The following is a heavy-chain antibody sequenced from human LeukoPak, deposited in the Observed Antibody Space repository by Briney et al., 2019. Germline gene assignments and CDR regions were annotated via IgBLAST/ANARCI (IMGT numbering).Heavy chain of an antibody. CDR3: ARDSRDGYYYVGTDS. V-gene: IGHV3-53*04. Sequence: GSLRLSCAASGFTVGSSYMNWIRQAPGKGLEWVSLVSGGGDTFYADSVRGRFTISRHSSKNTLYLEMDSLKPGDTAVYFCARDSRDGYYYVGTDSWGQGTLVTVSS. CDR1: GFTVGSSY. CDR2: VSGGGDT. J-gene: IGHJ4*02. D-gene: IGHD5-24*01.